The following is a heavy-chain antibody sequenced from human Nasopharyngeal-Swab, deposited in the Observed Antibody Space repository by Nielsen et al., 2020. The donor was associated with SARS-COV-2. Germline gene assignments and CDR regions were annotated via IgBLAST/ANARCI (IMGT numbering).Heavy chain of an antibody. D-gene: IGHD3-3*01. V-gene: IGHV3-74*01. CDR1: GFTLSSYW. Sequence: GESLKISCAASGFTLSSYWMHWVRQAPGKGLVWVSRISGDGSNTFYADSVKGRFTISRDNAKNTLYLQMNSLRAEDTAVYYCARGGYDFWSGYAGMDVWGQGTTVTVSS. CDR2: ISGDGSNT. CDR3: ARGGYDFWSGYAGMDV. J-gene: IGHJ6*02.